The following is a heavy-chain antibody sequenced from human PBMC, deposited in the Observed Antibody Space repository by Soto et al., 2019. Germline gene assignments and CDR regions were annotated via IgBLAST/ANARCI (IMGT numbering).Heavy chain of an antibody. J-gene: IGHJ3*02. Sequence: SETLSLTCTVSGGSIISYFCSWILQPAGKGLEWIGRIYTSGSTNYNPSLKSRVTMSVDTSKNQFSLKLSSVTAADTAVYYCARESTVVTLRTFDIWGQGTMVTVSS. CDR3: ARESTVVTLRTFDI. D-gene: IGHD2-21*02. CDR1: GGSIISYF. V-gene: IGHV4-4*07. CDR2: IYTSGST.